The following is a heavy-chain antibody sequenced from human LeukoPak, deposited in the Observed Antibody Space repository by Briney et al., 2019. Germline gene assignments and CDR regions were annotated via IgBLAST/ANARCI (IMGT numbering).Heavy chain of an antibody. Sequence: SGTLSLTCTVSGYSISSGYYWGWVRQPPGKGLGWIGRIYHSGSTYYNPSLKSRATISVDTSKNQFSLKLSSVTAADTAVYYCARGSGIVVVPAAIGWFDPWGQGTLVTVSS. CDR1: GYSISSGYY. CDR2: IYHSGST. CDR3: ARGSGIVVVPAAIGWFDP. J-gene: IGHJ5*02. D-gene: IGHD2-2*01. V-gene: IGHV4-38-2*02.